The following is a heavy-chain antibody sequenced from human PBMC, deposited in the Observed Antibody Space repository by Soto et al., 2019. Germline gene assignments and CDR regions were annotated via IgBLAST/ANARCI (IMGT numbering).Heavy chain of an antibody. CDR3: SASQYYDILTGSLRRGY. D-gene: IGHD3-9*01. J-gene: IGHJ4*02. Sequence: PGGSLRLSCAASGFTVSSYSMNWVRQAPGKGLEWVSSISSSSSYIYYADSVKGRFTISRDNAKNSLYLQMNSLRAEDTAVYYCSASQYYDILTGSLRRGYWGQGTLVTVSS. CDR2: ISSSSSYI. CDR1: GFTVSSYS. V-gene: IGHV3-21*01.